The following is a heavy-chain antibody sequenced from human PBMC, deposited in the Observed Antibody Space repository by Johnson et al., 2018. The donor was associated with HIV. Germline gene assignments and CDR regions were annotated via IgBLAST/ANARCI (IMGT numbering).Heavy chain of an antibody. CDR2: INSDGSST. Sequence: VQLVESGGGLVQPGGSLRLSCAASGFTFSSYWMHWVRQAPGKGLVWVSRINSDGSSTSYADSVKGRFTISRDNAKNTLYLQMNSLRAEDTAVYYCATPQGWSTLDAFDIWGQGTMVTVSS. V-gene: IGHV3-74*01. CDR3: ATPQGWSTLDAFDI. CDR1: GFTFSSYW. D-gene: IGHD2-15*01. J-gene: IGHJ3*02.